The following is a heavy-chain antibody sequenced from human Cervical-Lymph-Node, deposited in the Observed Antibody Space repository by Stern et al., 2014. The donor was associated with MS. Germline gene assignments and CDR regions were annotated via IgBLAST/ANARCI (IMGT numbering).Heavy chain of an antibody. V-gene: IGHV5-51*01. CDR3: ARHVQGFDY. Sequence: VQLVQSGAEVKKPGEYLKISCKLSGYSFTIYYIAWVRQMPGKGLEWMGVIYPYDSDTTYSPSFQGQVTISADKSITTAYLQWSSLRASDTAMYYCARHVQGFDYWGQGTLVTVSS. CDR1: GYSFTIYY. J-gene: IGHJ4*02. CDR2: IYPYDSDT.